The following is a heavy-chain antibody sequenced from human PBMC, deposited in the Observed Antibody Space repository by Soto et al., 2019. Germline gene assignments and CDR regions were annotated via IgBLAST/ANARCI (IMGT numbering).Heavy chain of an antibody. CDR3: VKSRGGNNFDFFD. V-gene: IGHV3-64D*06. D-gene: IGHD5-12*01. CDR1: GFTFSSFA. Sequence: GGSLRLSCAASGFTFSSFALHWVRQSPRKGLEYISGVRGNGDPPFYADSVKGRFTISRDNSQKTFYLQMTALNVDDTAVYYCVKSRGGNNFDFFDWGQGTLVTVSS. CDR2: VRGNGDPP. J-gene: IGHJ4*02.